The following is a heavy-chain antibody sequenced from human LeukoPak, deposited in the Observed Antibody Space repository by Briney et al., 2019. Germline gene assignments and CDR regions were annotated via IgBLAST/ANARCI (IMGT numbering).Heavy chain of an antibody. D-gene: IGHD6-19*01. CDR2: IIPIFGTA. CDR3: ARPSAKYGAVAGDLDY. V-gene: IGHV1-69*13. J-gene: IGHJ4*02. Sequence: SVKVSCKASGGTFINYAISWVRQAPGQGLEWMGGIIPIFGTANYAQKFQGRVTITADESTSTACMELSSLRSEDTAVYYCARPSAKYGAVAGDLDYWGQGTLVTVSS. CDR1: GGTFINYA.